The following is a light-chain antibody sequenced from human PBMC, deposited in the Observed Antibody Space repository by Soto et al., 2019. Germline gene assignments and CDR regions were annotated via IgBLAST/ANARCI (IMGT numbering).Light chain of an antibody. V-gene: IGKV3-11*01. CDR1: QSFGSY. J-gene: IGKJ5*01. CDR3: QQRSNPPPIT. CDR2: AAT. Sequence: EIVLTQSPGTLSLSPGERATLSCRASQSFGSYLAWYQQKPGQAPRLLHDAATSGAPGVPARFSGRWSGTYFTLTSSILDPEYSAVYCCQQRSNPPPITFGQGTRLEIK.